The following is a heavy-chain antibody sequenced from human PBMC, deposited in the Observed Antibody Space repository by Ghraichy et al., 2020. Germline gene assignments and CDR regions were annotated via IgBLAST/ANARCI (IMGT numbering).Heavy chain of an antibody. CDR3: ARDRTGDISWDFDY. Sequence: GESLNISCAASGFTFSSYSMNWVRQAPGKGLEWVSYISSSSSTIYYADSVKGRFTISRDNAKNSLYLQMNSLRDEDTAVYYCARDRTGDISWDFDYWGQGTLVTVSS. J-gene: IGHJ4*02. CDR2: ISSSSSTI. D-gene: IGHD7-27*01. V-gene: IGHV3-48*02. CDR1: GFTFSSYS.